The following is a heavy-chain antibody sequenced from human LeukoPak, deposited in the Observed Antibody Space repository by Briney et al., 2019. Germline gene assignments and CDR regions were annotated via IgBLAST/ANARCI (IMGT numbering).Heavy chain of an antibody. CDR2: INPTGSST. J-gene: IGHJ4*02. CDR3: ALYSSTWY. D-gene: IGHD6-13*01. Sequence: ASVKVSCKASGYTFTTYYIHWVRQAPGQGLEWMGIINPTGSSTTYAQEFQGRVTMTRDTSTSTVFMEVNSMRSEDTAVYYCALYSSTWYWGQGTLVTVSS. CDR1: GYTFTTYY. V-gene: IGHV1-46*01.